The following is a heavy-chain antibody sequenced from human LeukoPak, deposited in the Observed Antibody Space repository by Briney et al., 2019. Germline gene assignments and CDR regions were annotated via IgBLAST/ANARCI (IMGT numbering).Heavy chain of an antibody. J-gene: IGHJ5*02. CDR2: INPNSGGT. D-gene: IGHD6-13*01. CDR3: ARGRGAAAGANWFDP. V-gene: IGHV1-2*02. Sequence: SVKVSCAASGYTFTGYYMHWVRQAPGQGLEWMGWINPNSGGTNYAQKFQGRVTMTRDTSISTAYMELSRLRSDDTAVYYCARGRGAAAGANWFDPWGQGTLVTVSS. CDR1: GYTFTGYY.